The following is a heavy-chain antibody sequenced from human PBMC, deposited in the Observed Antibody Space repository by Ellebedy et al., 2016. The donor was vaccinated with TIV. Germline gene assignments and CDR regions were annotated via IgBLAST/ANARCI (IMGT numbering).Heavy chain of an antibody. CDR3: ARGDKYYYESSGYYYTY. CDR1: GYTFTSYF. V-gene: IGHV1-46*01. CDR2: INPSGGDT. D-gene: IGHD3-22*01. Sequence: ASVKVSCKASGYTFTSYFMYWVRQAPGQGLEWMGIINPSGGDTNYAQRFQGRVTMTRDTSTSPVYMELSSLRSEDTAVYYGARGDKYYYESSGYYYTYWGQGTLVAVSS. J-gene: IGHJ4*02.